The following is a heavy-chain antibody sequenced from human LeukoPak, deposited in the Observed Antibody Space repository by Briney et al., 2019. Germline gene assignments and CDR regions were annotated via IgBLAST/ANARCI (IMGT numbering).Heavy chain of an antibody. J-gene: IGHJ5*02. V-gene: IGHV1-18*01. Sequence: ASVKVSCKASGYTFTSYGISWVRQAPGQGLEWMGWISAYNGNTNYAQKLQGGVTMTTDTSTSTAYMELRSLRSDDTAVYYCARVVYGSGSNLNWFDPWGQGTLVTVSS. D-gene: IGHD3-10*01. CDR1: GYTFTSYG. CDR2: ISAYNGNT. CDR3: ARVVYGSGSNLNWFDP.